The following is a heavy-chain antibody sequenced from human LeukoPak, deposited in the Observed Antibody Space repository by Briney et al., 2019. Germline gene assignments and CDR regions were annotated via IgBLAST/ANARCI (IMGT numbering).Heavy chain of an antibody. Sequence: GGSLRLSCAASGFTFSSYGMSWVRQAPGKGLEWVSVISGSGGSTYYADSVKGRFTISRDNSKNTLYLQMNSLRAEDTAVYYCAIPYSSGWYAFDIWGQGTMVTVSS. J-gene: IGHJ3*02. V-gene: IGHV3-23*01. D-gene: IGHD6-19*01. CDR2: ISGSGGST. CDR1: GFTFSSYG. CDR3: AIPYSSGWYAFDI.